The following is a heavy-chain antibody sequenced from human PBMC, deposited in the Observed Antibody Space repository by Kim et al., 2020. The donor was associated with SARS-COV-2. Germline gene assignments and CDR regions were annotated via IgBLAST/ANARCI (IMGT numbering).Heavy chain of an antibody. Sequence: PSRKSRVTISVDTSKNQFSLKLSSVTAADTAVYYCASLTMDIVATTYFDYWGQGTLVTVSS. D-gene: IGHD5-12*01. J-gene: IGHJ4*02. V-gene: IGHV4-34*01. CDR3: ASLTMDIVATTYFDY.